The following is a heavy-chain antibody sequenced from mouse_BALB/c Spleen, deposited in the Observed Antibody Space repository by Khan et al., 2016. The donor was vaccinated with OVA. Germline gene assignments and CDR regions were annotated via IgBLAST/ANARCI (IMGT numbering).Heavy chain of an antibody. CDR3: ARGNYYDSNSWVAY. CDR2: INPYNGFT. Sequence: VQLKQSRPELVKPGASMKISCKASGYSFTDYTMNWVKQSHGKNLEWIGLINPYNGFTTYNQKFKGKATLTVHKSSSTAYMELLSLTSEDSAIYYCARGNYYDSNSWVAYWGQGTLVTVSA. D-gene: IGHD1-1*01. V-gene: IGHV1-18*01. J-gene: IGHJ3*01. CDR1: GYSFTDYT.